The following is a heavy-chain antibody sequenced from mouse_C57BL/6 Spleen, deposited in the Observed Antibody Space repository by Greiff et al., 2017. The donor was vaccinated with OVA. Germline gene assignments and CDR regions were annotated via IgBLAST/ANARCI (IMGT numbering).Heavy chain of an antibody. CDR2: ISSGSSTI. D-gene: IGHD1-1*01. CDR1: GFTFSDYG. J-gene: IGHJ2*01. CDR3: ASSSYDLFDY. Sequence: EVMLVESGGGLVKPGGSLKLSCAASGFTFSDYGMHWVRQAPEKGLEWVAYISSGSSTIYYADTVKGRFTISRDNAKNTLFLQMTSLRSEDTAMYYCASSSYDLFDYWGQGTTLTVSS. V-gene: IGHV5-17*01.